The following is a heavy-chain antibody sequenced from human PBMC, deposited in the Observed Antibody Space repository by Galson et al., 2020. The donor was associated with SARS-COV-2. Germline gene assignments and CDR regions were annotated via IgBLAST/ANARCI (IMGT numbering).Heavy chain of an antibody. J-gene: IGHJ3*01. Sequence: SETLSLTCAVYGGSFNGYCWSWIRQPPGKGLEWIGEINHSGTTNYNPSLKSRITMSVDMSKNQFSLRLSSVTAADTAVYYCARAPDVDILTGDYADGFDFWGQGTMVIVSS. CDR1: GGSFNGYC. CDR2: INHSGTT. D-gene: IGHD3-9*01. V-gene: IGHV4-34*01. CDR3: ARAPDVDILTGDYADGFDF.